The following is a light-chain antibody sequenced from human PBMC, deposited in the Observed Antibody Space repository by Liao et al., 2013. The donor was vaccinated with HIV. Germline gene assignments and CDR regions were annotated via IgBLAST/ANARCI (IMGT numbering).Light chain of an antibody. CDR2: EDT. CDR3: QTWHISTLI. Sequence: SYHLTQPPSMSVPPGRDSHHHLLWREIGGVNMQLGISRSQASPLVLVIYEDTKRPAGITERFSGSNSGNTATLTISGTQPFDEADYYCQTWHISTLILGGGTKLTVL. J-gene: IGLJ2*01. CDR1: IGGVN. V-gene: IGLV3-1*01.